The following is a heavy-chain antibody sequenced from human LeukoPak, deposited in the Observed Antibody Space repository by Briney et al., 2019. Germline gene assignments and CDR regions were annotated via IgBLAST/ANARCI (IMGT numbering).Heavy chain of an antibody. CDR1: GFTFSSYA. J-gene: IGHJ4*02. D-gene: IGHD3-3*01. Sequence: PGGSLRLSCAASGFTFSSYAMSWVRQAPGKGLEWVANIKQDGSERYYIDSVEGRFTISRDNAKNSLYLQMNSLRAEDTAIYYCARYDFWSGYSFDYWGQGTLVTVSS. CDR2: IKQDGSER. V-gene: IGHV3-7*01. CDR3: ARYDFWSGYSFDY.